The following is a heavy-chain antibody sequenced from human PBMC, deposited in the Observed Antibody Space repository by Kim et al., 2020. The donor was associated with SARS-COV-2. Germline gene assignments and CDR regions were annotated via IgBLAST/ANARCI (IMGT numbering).Heavy chain of an antibody. CDR2: ISYDGSNK. D-gene: IGHD3-10*01. CDR3: ARAHGSGSYYWFDP. V-gene: IGHV3-30*04. CDR1: GFTFSSYA. J-gene: IGHJ5*02. Sequence: GGSLRLSCAASGFTFSSYAMHWVRQAPGKGLEWVAVISYDGSNKYYVDSVKGRFTISRDNSKNTLYLQMNSLRAEDTAVYYCARAHGSGSYYWFDPWGQGTLVTVSS.